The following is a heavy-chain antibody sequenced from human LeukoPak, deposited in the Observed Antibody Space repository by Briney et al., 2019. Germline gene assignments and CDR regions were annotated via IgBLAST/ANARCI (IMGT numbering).Heavy chain of an antibody. CDR2: ISGDGGST. CDR1: GFTFDDYA. Sequence: PGGSLRLSCAASGFTFDDYAMHWVRQAPGKGLEWVSLISGDGGSTYYADSVKGRFTISRDNSKNSLYLQMNSLRTEDTALYYCAKDPRRYCSSTSCSFDYWGQGTLVTVSS. D-gene: IGHD2-2*01. V-gene: IGHV3-43*02. J-gene: IGHJ4*02. CDR3: AKDPRRYCSSTSCSFDY.